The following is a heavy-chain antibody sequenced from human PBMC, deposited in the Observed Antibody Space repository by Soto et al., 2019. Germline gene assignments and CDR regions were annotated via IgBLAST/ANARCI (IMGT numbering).Heavy chain of an antibody. CDR3: ARGSAYCSSTSCPFFDP. CDR2: IIPIFGTA. J-gene: IGHJ5*02. Sequence: QVPLVQSGAEVKKPGSSVKVSCKASGGTFSSYAISWVRQAPGQGLEWMGGIIPIFGTANYAQKFQGRVTITADESTSTAYMELSSLRSEDTAVYYCARGSAYCSSTSCPFFDPWGQGTLVTVSS. V-gene: IGHV1-69*01. CDR1: GGTFSSYA. D-gene: IGHD2-2*01.